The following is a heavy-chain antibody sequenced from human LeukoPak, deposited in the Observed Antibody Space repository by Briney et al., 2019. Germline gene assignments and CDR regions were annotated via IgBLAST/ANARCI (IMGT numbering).Heavy chain of an antibody. CDR3: ARVQLAAAGTSY. V-gene: IGHV4-39*07. J-gene: IGHJ4*02. CDR1: GGSISSGSYY. CDR2: IYHSGST. Sequence: SETLSLTCTVSGGSISSGSYYWGWIRQPPGKGLEWIGSIYHSGSTYYNPSLKSRVTISVDTSKNQFSLKLSSVTAADTAVYYCARVQLAAAGTSYWGQGTLVTVSS. D-gene: IGHD6-13*01.